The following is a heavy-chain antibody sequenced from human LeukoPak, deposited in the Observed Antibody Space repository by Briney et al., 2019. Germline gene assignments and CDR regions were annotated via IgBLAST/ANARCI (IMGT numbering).Heavy chain of an antibody. V-gene: IGHV4-59*01. J-gene: IGHJ4*02. Sequence: SETLSLTCTVSGGSISSDYWSWIREPPGKGLEWIGYIYYSGSTNYNPSLKSRVTISVDTSRNPFSLKLSSVTAADTAVYYCARVRVVRGVTYYFDYWGQGTLVTVSS. CDR2: IYYSGST. CDR1: GGSISSDY. D-gene: IGHD3-10*01. CDR3: ARVRVVRGVTYYFDY.